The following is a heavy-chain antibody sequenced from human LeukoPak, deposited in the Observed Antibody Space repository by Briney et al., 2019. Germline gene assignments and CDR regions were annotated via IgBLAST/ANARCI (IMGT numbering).Heavy chain of an antibody. CDR3: ARDRGLHARGPFDY. D-gene: IGHD5-24*01. J-gene: IGHJ4*02. CDR1: GFTFSSYG. V-gene: IGHV3-33*01. CDR2: IWYDGSNK. Sequence: GRSLRLSCAASGFTFSSYGMHWVRQAPGKGLEWVAVIWYDGSNKYYADSVKGRFTISRDNSMNTLYLQMNSLRAEDTAVYYCARDRGLHARGPFDYWGQGTLVTVSS.